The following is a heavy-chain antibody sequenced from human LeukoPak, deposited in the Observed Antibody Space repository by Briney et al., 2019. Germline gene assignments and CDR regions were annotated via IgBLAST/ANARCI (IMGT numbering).Heavy chain of an antibody. D-gene: IGHD1-26*01. CDR1: GYSISSGYY. Sequence: SETLSLTCTVSGYSISSGYYWGWIRQPPGKGLEWIGSIYHSGSTYYNPSLKSRVTISVDTSMNQFSLKLSSVTAADTAVYYCARGEWELLGYFDYWGQGTLVTVSS. CDR2: IYHSGST. V-gene: IGHV4-38-2*02. CDR3: ARGEWELLGYFDY. J-gene: IGHJ4*02.